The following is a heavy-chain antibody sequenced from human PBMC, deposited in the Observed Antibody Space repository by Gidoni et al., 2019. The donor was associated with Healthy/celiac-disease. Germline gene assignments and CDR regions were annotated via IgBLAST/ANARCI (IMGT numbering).Heavy chain of an antibody. CDR3: ARCDDYGDYDGYYYYYMDV. Sequence: QVQLVQSGAEVKKPGSSVKVSCTASGGTFSSYAISWVRQAPGQGLEWMGGIIPSFGTANYAQKFQGRVTITADESTSTAYMELSSLRSEDTAVYYCARCDDYGDYDGYYYYYMDVWGKGTTVTVSS. D-gene: IGHD4-17*01. J-gene: IGHJ6*03. CDR2: IIPSFGTA. CDR1: GGTFSSYA. V-gene: IGHV1-69*01.